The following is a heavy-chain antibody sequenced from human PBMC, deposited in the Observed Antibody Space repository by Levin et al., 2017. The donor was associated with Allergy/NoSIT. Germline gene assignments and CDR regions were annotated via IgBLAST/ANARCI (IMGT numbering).Heavy chain of an antibody. J-gene: IGHJ5*02. CDR1: GGSISSGGYY. Sequence: TSETLSLTCTVSGGSISSGGYYWSWIRQHPGKGLEWIGYIYYSGSTYYNPSLKSRVTISVDTSKNQFSLKLSSVTAADTAVYYCARRRTPNYDILTGYNDPWGQGTLVTVSS. CDR2: IYYSGST. V-gene: IGHV4-31*03. CDR3: ARRRTPNYDILTGYNDP. D-gene: IGHD3-9*01.